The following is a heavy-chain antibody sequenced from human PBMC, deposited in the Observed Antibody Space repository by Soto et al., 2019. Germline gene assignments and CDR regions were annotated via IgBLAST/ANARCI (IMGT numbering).Heavy chain of an antibody. J-gene: IGHJ3*02. CDR2: IIPIFGTA. D-gene: IGHD3-10*01. CDR1: GGTFSSYA. V-gene: IGHV1-69*13. CDR3: ARFGDSSGMSGTVDAFDI. Sequence: SVKVSRKASGGTFSSYAISWVRQAPGQGLEWMGGIIPIFGTANYAQKFQGRVTITADESTSTAYMELSSLRSEDTAVYYCARFGDSSGMSGTVDAFDIWGQGTMVTVSS.